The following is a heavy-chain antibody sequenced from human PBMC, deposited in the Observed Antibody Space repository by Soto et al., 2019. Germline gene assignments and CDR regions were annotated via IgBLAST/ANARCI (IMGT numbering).Heavy chain of an antibody. CDR2: ISISSSTI. J-gene: IGHJ4*02. Sequence: ESGGGLVQPGGSLRLSCAASGFTFSSYSMNWVRQAPGKGLEWVSYISISSSTIYYADSVKGRFTISRDNAKNSLYLQMNSLRAEDTAVYYCARFPHGDYFDYWGQGTLVTVSS. CDR1: GFTFSSYS. D-gene: IGHD4-17*01. V-gene: IGHV3-48*01. CDR3: ARFPHGDYFDY.